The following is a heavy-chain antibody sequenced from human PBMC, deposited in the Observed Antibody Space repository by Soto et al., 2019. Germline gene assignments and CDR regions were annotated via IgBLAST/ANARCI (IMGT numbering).Heavy chain of an antibody. J-gene: IGHJ4*02. V-gene: IGHV1-69*01. Sequence: QVQLVQSGAEVKKPGSSVKVSCKASGGTFSKNTISWVRQAPGQGLQWMGGIMPVFGRPNYAQKFQGRVKTTADEYTRTANMELSRLKSDDTAVYYCARQFDYDTSGYYYAYWGQGTQVTVSS. CDR1: GGTFSKNT. CDR3: ARQFDYDTSGYYYAY. CDR2: IMPVFGRP. D-gene: IGHD3-22*01.